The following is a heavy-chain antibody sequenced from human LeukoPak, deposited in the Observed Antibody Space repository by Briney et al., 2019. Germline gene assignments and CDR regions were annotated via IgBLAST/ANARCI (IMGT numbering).Heavy chain of an antibody. J-gene: IGHJ4*02. CDR3: AKGDYGDARFDY. CDR1: GFTFSSYG. V-gene: IGHV3-30*18. Sequence: GGSLRLSCAASGFTFSSYGMHWVRQAPGKGLEWVAVISYDGSNKYYADSVKGRFTISRDNSKNTLYLQMNSLRAEDTAVYYCAKGDYGDARFDYWGQGTPVTVSS. D-gene: IGHD4-17*01. CDR2: ISYDGSNK.